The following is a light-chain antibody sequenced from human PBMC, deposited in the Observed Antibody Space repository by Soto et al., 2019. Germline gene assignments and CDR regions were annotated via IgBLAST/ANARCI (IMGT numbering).Light chain of an antibody. J-gene: IGKJ5*01. V-gene: IGKV1D-13*01. Sequence: AIQLTQSPASLSASVGDRVTITCRASQDISTALAWYQQKPGKPPKVLIYGASTLENGVPSRFIGSGSGTVFILTISILLPEDFATYYCHQFNNPITFGQGTRLEI. CDR1: QDISTA. CDR2: GAS. CDR3: HQFNNPIT.